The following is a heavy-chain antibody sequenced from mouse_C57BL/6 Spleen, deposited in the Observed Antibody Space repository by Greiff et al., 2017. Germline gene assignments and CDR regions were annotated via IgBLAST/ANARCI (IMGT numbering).Heavy chain of an antibody. V-gene: IGHV1-82*01. J-gene: IGHJ4*01. CDR1: GYAFSSSW. CDR2: IYPGDGDT. CDR3: ARPGSSYGAMDY. Sequence: VQLQQSGPELVKPGASVKISCKASGYAFSSSWMNWVKQRPGKGLEWIGRIYPGDGDTNYNGKFKGKATLTADKSSSTAYMQLSSLTSEDSAVYFCARPGSSYGAMDYWGQGTSVTVSS. D-gene: IGHD1-1*01.